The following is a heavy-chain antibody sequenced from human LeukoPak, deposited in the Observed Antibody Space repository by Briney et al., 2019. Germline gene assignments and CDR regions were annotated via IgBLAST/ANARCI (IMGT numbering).Heavy chain of an antibody. CDR3: AKDLVGRSYGGDLIDY. Sequence: GGSLRLSCAASGFTFDDYAMHWVRQAPGKGLEWVSGISWNSGSIGYADSVKGRFTISRDNAKNSLYLQMNSLRAEDTAVYYCAKDLVGRSYGGDLIDYWGQGTLVTVSS. D-gene: IGHD4-23*01. V-gene: IGHV3-9*01. J-gene: IGHJ4*02. CDR1: GFTFDDYA. CDR2: ISWNSGSI.